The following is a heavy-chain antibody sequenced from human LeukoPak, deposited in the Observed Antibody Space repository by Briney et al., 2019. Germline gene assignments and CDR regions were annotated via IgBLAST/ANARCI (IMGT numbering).Heavy chain of an antibody. CDR3: ARWYYYETSGLYYGSFDN. Sequence: GGSLRLSCAASGFTFNTYTMNWVRQAPGKGLQWVSVIIGSGSSTYYADSVKGRFTISRDNARNTLYLQMNSLRAEDTAVYYCARWYYYETSGLYYGSFDNWGQGTLVTVSS. D-gene: IGHD3-22*01. J-gene: IGHJ5*02. CDR1: GFTFNTYT. V-gene: IGHV3-23*01. CDR2: IIGSGSST.